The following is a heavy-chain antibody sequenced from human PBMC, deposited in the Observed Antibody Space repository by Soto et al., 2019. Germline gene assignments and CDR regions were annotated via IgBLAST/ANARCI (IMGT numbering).Heavy chain of an antibody. D-gene: IGHD1-7*01. V-gene: IGHV5-10-1*01. CDR1: GYSFTSYW. CDR3: ARHQPGTTYWFDY. Sequence: PGESLKISCKGSGYSFTSYWISWVCQMPGKGLEWMGRIDPSDSYTNYSPSFQGHVTISADKSISTAYLQWSSLKASDTAMYYCARHQPGTTYWFDYWGQGTLVTVSS. CDR2: IDPSDSYT. J-gene: IGHJ4*02.